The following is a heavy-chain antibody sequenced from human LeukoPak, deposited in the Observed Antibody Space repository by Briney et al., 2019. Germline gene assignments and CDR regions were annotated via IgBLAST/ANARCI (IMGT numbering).Heavy chain of an antibody. J-gene: IGHJ6*03. V-gene: IGHV4-4*07. CDR1: GGSISSYY. Sequence: SETLSLTCTVSGGSISSYYWSWIRQPAGKGLEWIGRIYTSGGTNYNPSLKSRVTMSVDTSKNQFSLKLSSVTAADTAVYYCARDRWGYCSGGSCYSHYYYYMDVWGKGTTVTISS. CDR2: IYTSGGT. CDR3: ARDRWGYCSGGSCYSHYYYYMDV. D-gene: IGHD2-15*01.